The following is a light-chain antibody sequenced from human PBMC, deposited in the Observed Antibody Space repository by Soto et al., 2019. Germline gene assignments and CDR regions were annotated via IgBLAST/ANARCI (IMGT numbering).Light chain of an antibody. CDR2: GAS. J-gene: IGKJ1*01. CDR1: QSVSNNF. Sequence: EIVLTQSPGPLSVSLGERATLSCRASQSVSNNFLAWHQQKPGQAPRLLIYGASSRATGIPDRFSGSGSGTDFTLTISRLETEDFGVYYCQQYATSPPRTFGQGTKVDIK. CDR3: QQYATSPPRT. V-gene: IGKV3-20*01.